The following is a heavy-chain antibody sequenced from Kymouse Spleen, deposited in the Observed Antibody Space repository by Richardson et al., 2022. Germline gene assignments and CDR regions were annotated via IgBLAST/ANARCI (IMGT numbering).Heavy chain of an antibody. Sequence: QVQLQQWGAGLLKPSETLSLTCAVYGGSFSGYYWSWIRQPPGKGLEWIGEINHSGSTNYNPSLKSRVTISVDTSKNQFSLKLSSVTAADTAVYYCARDIVVVPG*FDPWGQGTLVTVSS. V-gene: IGHV4-34*01. CDR1: GGSFSGYY. D-gene: IGHD2-2*02. CDR2: INHSGST. CDR3: ARDIVVVPG*FDP. J-gene: IGHJ5*02.